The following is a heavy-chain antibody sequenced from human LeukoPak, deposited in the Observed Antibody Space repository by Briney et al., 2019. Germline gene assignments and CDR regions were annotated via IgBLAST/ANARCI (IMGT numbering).Heavy chain of an antibody. CDR2: IYRGGNT. D-gene: IGHD3-22*01. Sequence: PSETLSLTCSVSGYSITSGYYWGWIRRPPGKGLELIGNIYRGGNTYYNPSLKSRVTLSRDTSKNQFSLRLNSVTAADTAVYYCARETRNYYDSSAYYSIDYWGQGTLVTVSS. CDR3: ARETRNYYDSSAYYSIDY. CDR1: GYSITSGYY. J-gene: IGHJ4*02. V-gene: IGHV4-38-2*02.